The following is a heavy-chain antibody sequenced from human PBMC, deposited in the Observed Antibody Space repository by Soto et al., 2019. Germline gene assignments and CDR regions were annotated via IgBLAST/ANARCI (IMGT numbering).Heavy chain of an antibody. CDR2: IIPILGIA. D-gene: IGHD6-13*01. Sequence: QVQLVQSGAEVKKPGSSVKVSCKASGGTFSSYTISWVRQAPGQGLEWMGRIIPILGIANYAQKFQGRVTITADKSTSTAYMELSSLRSEDTAVYYCARDSSSSWYEGNWFDPWGQGTLVTVSS. CDR3: ARDSSSSWYEGNWFDP. J-gene: IGHJ5*02. V-gene: IGHV1-69*08. CDR1: GGTFSSYT.